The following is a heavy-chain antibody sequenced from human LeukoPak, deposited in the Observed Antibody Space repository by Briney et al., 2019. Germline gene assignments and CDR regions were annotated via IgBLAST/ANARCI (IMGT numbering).Heavy chain of an antibody. CDR1: GGSFSGSY. Sequence: SETLSLTCAVYGGSFSGSYWSWIRQAPGKGLDWIGEINHSGVPTYSPSLGSRVIMSIDTSNNQFSLKLTSVTAADTGIYYRTRGPDWAKTGYWGQGTLVTVSS. D-gene: IGHD3-9*01. CDR3: TRGPDWAKTGY. V-gene: IGHV4-34*01. J-gene: IGHJ4*02. CDR2: INHSGVP.